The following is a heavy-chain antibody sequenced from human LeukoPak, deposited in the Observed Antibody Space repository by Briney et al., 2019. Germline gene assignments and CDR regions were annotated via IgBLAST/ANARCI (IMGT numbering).Heavy chain of an antibody. V-gene: IGHV4-31*03. D-gene: IGHD3-10*01. CDR3: ARSGQNQLWLSLDY. J-gene: IGHJ2*01. CDR2: IYHSGSP. CDR1: NASITSGVYY. Sequence: SETLSLTCTVSNASITSGVYYWTWIRQYPGKGLEWIGYIYHSGSPYYNPSLESRVTISVDTSKNQVSLQVTSVTAADTAVYYCARSGQNQLWLSLDYWGRGTLVTVSS.